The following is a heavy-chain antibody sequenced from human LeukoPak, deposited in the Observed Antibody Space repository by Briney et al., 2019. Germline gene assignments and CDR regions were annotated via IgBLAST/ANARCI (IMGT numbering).Heavy chain of an antibody. CDR1: GGSISSGSYY. Sequence: SETLSLTCTVSGGSISSGSYYWSWIRQPAGKGLEWIGRIYTSGSTNYNPSLKSRVTISVDTSKNQFSLKLSSVTAADAAVYYCARGEYSSSWTGYYYYYYMDVWGKGTTVTVSS. V-gene: IGHV4-61*02. CDR2: IYTSGST. D-gene: IGHD6-13*01. J-gene: IGHJ6*03. CDR3: ARGEYSSSWTGYYYYYYMDV.